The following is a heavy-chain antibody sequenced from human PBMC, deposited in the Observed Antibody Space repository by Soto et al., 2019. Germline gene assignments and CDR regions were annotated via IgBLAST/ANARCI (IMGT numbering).Heavy chain of an antibody. CDR3: ATGGRGYSSAPRFYFEY. Sequence: QVQLVQSGAEVKKPGSSVKVSCQASGGIFSSNAISCVRQAPGQGLEWMGGILPIFDTTHYAQKFQGRVTITADEPTSTAYKELGSLKSEDTAVYYCATGGRGYSSAPRFYFEYWGQGTLVTVSS. V-gene: IGHV1-69*01. J-gene: IGHJ4*02. D-gene: IGHD5-18*01. CDR2: ILPIFDTT. CDR1: GGIFSSNA.